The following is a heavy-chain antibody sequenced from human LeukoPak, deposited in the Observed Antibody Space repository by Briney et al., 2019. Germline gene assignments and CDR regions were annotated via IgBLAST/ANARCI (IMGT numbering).Heavy chain of an antibody. CDR3: AREPPSIWCSDTSCYPTFDY. J-gene: IGHJ4*02. D-gene: IGHD2-2*01. Sequence: ASVKVSCKASGYTFTSYGISWVRQAPGQGLEWMGWISAYNGNTNYAQKLQGRVTMTTDTSTSTAYMELRSLRSDDTAMYYCAREPPSIWCSDTSCYPTFDYWGQGTLVTVSS. V-gene: IGHV1-18*01. CDR2: ISAYNGNT. CDR1: GYTFTSYG.